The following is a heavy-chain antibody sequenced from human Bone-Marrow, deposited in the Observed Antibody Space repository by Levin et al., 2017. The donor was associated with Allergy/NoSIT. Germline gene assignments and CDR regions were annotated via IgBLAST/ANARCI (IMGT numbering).Heavy chain of an antibody. CDR3: ASPYRREWTFDI. V-gene: IGHV3-7*01. CDR1: GFSFSGQW. Sequence: PGGSLRLSCAASGFSFSGQWLTWVRQAPGKGLEWVANIKEDGSEKYYADPVKGRFNISRDNAKNSLYLQMKYLSAEDTAVYYCASPYRREWTFDIWGPGTMVTVSP. CDR2: IKEDGSEK. J-gene: IGHJ3*02. D-gene: IGHD3-3*01.